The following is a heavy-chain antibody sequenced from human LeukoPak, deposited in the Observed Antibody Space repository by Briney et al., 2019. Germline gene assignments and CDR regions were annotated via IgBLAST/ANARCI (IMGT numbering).Heavy chain of an antibody. V-gene: IGHV1-46*01. Sequence: ASVKVSCKASGYTFTTYYMHWVRQAPGQGLEWMGIINPSGGSTSYAQKFQGRVTMTRDTSTSTVYMDLSSLRSEDTAVYYCARTRGRGYYYSPDYWGQGTLVTVPS. CDR3: ARTRGRGYYYSPDY. CDR1: GYTFTTYY. J-gene: IGHJ4*02. CDR2: INPSGGST. D-gene: IGHD3-22*01.